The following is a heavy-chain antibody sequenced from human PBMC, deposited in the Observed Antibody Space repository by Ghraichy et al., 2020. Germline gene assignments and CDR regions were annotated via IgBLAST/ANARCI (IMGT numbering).Heavy chain of an antibody. CDR2: INAGNGNT. Sequence: APVKVSCKASGYTFTSYAMHWVRQAPGQRLEWMGWINAGNGNTKYSQKFQGRVTITRDTSASTAYMELSSLRSEDTAVYYCARGRLGVFTGWLVNWFDPWGQGTLVTVSS. V-gene: IGHV1-3*01. CDR1: GYTFTSYA. D-gene: IGHD6-19*01. CDR3: ARGRLGVFTGWLVNWFDP. J-gene: IGHJ5*02.